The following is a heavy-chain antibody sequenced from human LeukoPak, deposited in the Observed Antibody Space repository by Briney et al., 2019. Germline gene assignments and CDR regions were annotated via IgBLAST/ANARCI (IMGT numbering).Heavy chain of an antibody. J-gene: IGHJ5*02. Sequence: SETLSLTCTVSGYSISSGHYWGWIRQPPGKGLEWIGSIHHGGTTFYNPSLRNRVTISLNTSENQFSLKPASVTAADTALYYCARGITSPGAAGALGQGTLVTVSS. CDR3: ARGITSPGAAGA. D-gene: IGHD3-10*01. CDR2: IHHGGTT. CDR1: GYSISSGHY. V-gene: IGHV4-38-2*02.